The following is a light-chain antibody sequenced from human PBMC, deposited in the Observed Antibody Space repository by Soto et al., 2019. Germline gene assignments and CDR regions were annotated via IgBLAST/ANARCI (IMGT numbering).Light chain of an antibody. CDR2: KAS. J-gene: IGKJ4*01. CDR3: LQYNIYPLS. V-gene: IGKV1-5*03. CDR1: QSINRW. Sequence: DIQMTQSPSTLSASVGDRVTITCRASQSINRWLAWYQQRPGKAPKILIHKASSLEAGVPSRFSGSASGTEFTHTISSVQPDDFATYFCLQYNIYPLSFGGGTKVEIK.